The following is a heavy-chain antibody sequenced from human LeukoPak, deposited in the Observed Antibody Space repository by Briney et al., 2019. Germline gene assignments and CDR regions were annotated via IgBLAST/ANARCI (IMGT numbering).Heavy chain of an antibody. CDR2: ISGGGGST. CDR1: GFTFSNYA. CDR3: AKQPYCTNGVCYVRYYFDY. Sequence: GGSLRLSCTASGFTFSNYAMSWVRQAPGKGLEWVSAISGGGGSTYYADSVKGRFTISRDNSKNTLYLQMNSLRAEDTAVYYCAKQPYCTNGVCYVRYYFDYWGQGTPVTVSS. V-gene: IGHV3-23*01. J-gene: IGHJ4*02. D-gene: IGHD2-8*01.